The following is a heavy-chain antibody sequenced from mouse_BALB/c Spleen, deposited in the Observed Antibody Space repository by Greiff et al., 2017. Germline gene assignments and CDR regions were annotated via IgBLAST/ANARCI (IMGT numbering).Heavy chain of an antibody. V-gene: IGHV7-3*02. CDR3: ARGEYERAGFAY. CDR1: GFTFTDYY. D-gene: IGHD2-10*02. J-gene: IGHJ3*01. Sequence: EVMLVESGGGLVQPGGSLRLSCATSGFTFTDYYMSWVRQPPGKALEWLGFIRNKANGYTTEYSASVKGRFTISRDNSQGFLYLQMNTLRADESATYYCARGEYERAGFAYWGQGTLVTVSA. CDR2: IRNKANGYTT.